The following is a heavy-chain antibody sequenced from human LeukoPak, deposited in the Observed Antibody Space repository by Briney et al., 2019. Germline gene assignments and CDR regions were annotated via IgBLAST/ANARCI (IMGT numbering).Heavy chain of an antibody. D-gene: IGHD3-10*01. CDR2: ISGSGGST. Sequence: GGSLRLSCAASGFTFSSYATSWVRQAPGKGLEWVSAISGSGGSTYYADSVKGRFTISRDNSKNTLYLQMNSLRAEDTAVYYCAKAGFGSGHAFDIWGQGTMVTVSS. CDR1: GFTFSSYA. CDR3: AKAGFGSGHAFDI. J-gene: IGHJ3*02. V-gene: IGHV3-23*01.